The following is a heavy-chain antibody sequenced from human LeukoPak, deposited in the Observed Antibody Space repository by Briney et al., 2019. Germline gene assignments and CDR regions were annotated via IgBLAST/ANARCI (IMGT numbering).Heavy chain of an antibody. D-gene: IGHD5-18*01. Sequence: PGGSLRLSCAASGFTFSSYGMHWVRQAPGKGLEWVAVISYDGSNKYYADSAKGRFTISRDNSKNTLYLQMNSLRAEDTAVYYCAKDLNSYGYGDYFDYWGQGTLVTVSS. V-gene: IGHV3-30*18. J-gene: IGHJ4*02. CDR1: GFTFSSYG. CDR3: AKDLNSYGYGDYFDY. CDR2: ISYDGSNK.